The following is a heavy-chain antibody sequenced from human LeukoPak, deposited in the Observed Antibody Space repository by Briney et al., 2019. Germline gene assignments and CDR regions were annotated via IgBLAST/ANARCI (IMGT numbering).Heavy chain of an antibody. Sequence: PGGSLRLSCAASGFTFSSYWMTWARQAPGKGLEWVANTKPDGSEKYYVDSVKGRFTISRDNAKNSLYLQMNSLRAEDTAVYYCARDGYPYASVYWGQGTLLTVSS. CDR1: GFTFSSYW. J-gene: IGHJ4*02. D-gene: IGHD2-2*01. CDR3: ARDGYPYASVY. CDR2: TKPDGSEK. V-gene: IGHV3-7*01.